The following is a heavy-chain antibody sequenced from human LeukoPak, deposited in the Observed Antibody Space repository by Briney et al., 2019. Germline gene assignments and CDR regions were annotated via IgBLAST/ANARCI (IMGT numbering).Heavy chain of an antibody. J-gene: IGHJ5*02. CDR1: GFTFSGYG. CDR3: AKDVHYGSGSYLDP. V-gene: IGHV3-30*18. CDR2: ISYDGSNK. D-gene: IGHD3-10*01. Sequence: GGSLRLSCAASGFTFSGYGMHWVRQAPGKGLEWVAVISYDGSNKYYADSVKGRFTISRDNSKNTLYLQMNSLRAEDTAVYYCAKDVHYGSGSYLDPWGQGTLVTVSS.